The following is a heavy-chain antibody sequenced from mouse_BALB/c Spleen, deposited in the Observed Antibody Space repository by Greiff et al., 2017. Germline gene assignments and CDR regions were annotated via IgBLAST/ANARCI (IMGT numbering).Heavy chain of an antibody. V-gene: IGHV1S137*01. CDR1: GYTFTDYA. J-gene: IGHJ4*01. CDR2: ISTYYGDA. Sequence: QVQLQQSGAELVRPGVSVKISCKGSGYTFTDYAMHWVKQSPAKSLEWIGVISTYYGDASYNKKFKGKTTMTVDNSSSTAYMELARLTSEDSAIYYCAGKVHYAMDYWGQGTSVTVSS. CDR3: AGKVHYAMDY.